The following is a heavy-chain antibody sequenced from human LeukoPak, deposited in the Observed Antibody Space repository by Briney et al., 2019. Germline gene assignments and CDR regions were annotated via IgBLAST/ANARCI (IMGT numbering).Heavy chain of an antibody. V-gene: IGHV3-43*02. CDR1: GFTFDDYA. CDR2: ISGDGGST. Sequence: PGGSLRLSCAASGFTFDDYAMHWVRQAPGKGLEWVSLISGDGGSTYYADSVKGRFTISRDNAKNSLYLQMNSLRAEDTTVYYCARDCWDYGSGSYCGIDYWGQGTLVTVSS. D-gene: IGHD3-10*01. J-gene: IGHJ4*02. CDR3: ARDCWDYGSGSYCGIDY.